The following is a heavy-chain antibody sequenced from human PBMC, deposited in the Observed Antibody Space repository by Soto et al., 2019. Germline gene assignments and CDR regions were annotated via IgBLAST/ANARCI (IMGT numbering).Heavy chain of an antibody. CDR1: GFTFSSYG. CDR3: AKDLYSSGWYPDY. Sequence: QVQLVESGGGVVQPGRSLRLSCAASGFTFSSYGMHWVRQAPGKGLEWVAVISYDGSNKYYADSVKGRFTISRDNSKNTLYLQMNSLRADDTAVYYCAKDLYSSGWYPDYWGQGTLVTVSS. V-gene: IGHV3-30*18. D-gene: IGHD6-19*01. J-gene: IGHJ4*02. CDR2: ISYDGSNK.